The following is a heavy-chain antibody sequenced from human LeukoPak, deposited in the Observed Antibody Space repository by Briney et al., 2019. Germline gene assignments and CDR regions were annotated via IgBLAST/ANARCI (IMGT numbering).Heavy chain of an antibody. D-gene: IGHD6-19*01. CDR2: IIPIFGTA. CDR1: GYTFTSYG. J-gene: IGHJ4*02. V-gene: IGHV1-69*13. CDR3: ARESAVAGTYDY. Sequence: GASVKVSCKASGYTFTSYGISWVRQAPGQGLEWMGGIIPIFGTANYAQKFQGRVTITADESTSTAYMELSSLRSEDTAVYYCARESAVAGTYDYWGQGTLVTVSS.